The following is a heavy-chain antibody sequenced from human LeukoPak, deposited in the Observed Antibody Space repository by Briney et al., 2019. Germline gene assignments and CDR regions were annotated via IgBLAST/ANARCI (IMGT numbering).Heavy chain of an antibody. D-gene: IGHD5-12*01. Sequence: GGSLRLSCAASGFTFSSYSMNWVRQAPGKGLEWVSSISSSSSYIYYADSVKGRFTISRDNAKNSLYLQMNSLRADDTSVYYCARSPSSGYDHMDYWGRGTLVTVSS. CDR2: ISSSSSYI. CDR1: GFTFSSYS. J-gene: IGHJ4*02. V-gene: IGHV3-21*01. CDR3: ARSPSSGYDHMDY.